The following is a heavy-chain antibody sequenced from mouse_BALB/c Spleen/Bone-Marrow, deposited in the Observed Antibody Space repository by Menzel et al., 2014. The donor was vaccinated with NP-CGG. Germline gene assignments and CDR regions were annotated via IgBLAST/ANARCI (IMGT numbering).Heavy chain of an antibody. J-gene: IGHJ2*01. D-gene: IGHD5-1*01. V-gene: IGHV1-9*01. Sequence: VQLQQSGAELMKPGASVKISCKATGYIFSSYWIEWVKQRPGHGLEWIGEILPGISTNYNEKFKGKATFTADTSSNAAYMQLSSLTSEYSAVYYCARGISYHFDYWGQGTTLTVSS. CDR2: ILPGIST. CDR3: ARGISYHFDY. CDR1: GYIFSSYW.